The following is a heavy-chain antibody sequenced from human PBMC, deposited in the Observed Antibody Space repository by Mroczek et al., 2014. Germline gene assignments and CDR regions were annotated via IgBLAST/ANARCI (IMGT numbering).Heavy chain of an antibody. Sequence: VQLVQSGGEVKKPGASVKVSCKASGYTFISNGITWVRQAPGQGLEWMGWISVYNGKTNYAQKLQGRVTMTTDTSTSTAYMELRSLRSDDTAVYYCARVHLRFGELLGAFDIWGQGTMVTVSS. J-gene: IGHJ3*02. V-gene: IGHV1-18*01. CDR2: ISVYNGKT. D-gene: IGHD3-10*01. CDR3: ARVHLRFGELLGAFDI. CDR1: GYTFISNG.